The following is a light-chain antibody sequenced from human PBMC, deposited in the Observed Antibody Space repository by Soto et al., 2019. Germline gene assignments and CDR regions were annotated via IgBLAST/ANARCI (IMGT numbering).Light chain of an antibody. V-gene: IGLV2-14*03. CDR3: SSYTSSSTLV. CDR2: DVS. Sequence: QSALTQPASVSGSPGQSIAISCTGTSSDVGGYHYVSWYQQHPGKAPKLIIYDVSSRPSGVSDRFSGSKSVHTAALTISGLQAEDEADYYCSSYTSSSTLVFGGGTKLTVL. CDR1: SSDVGGYHY. J-gene: IGLJ2*01.